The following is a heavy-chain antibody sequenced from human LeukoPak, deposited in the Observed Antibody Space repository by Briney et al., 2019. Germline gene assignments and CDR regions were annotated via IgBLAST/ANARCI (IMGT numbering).Heavy chain of an antibody. V-gene: IGHV3-74*01. J-gene: IGHJ4*02. D-gene: IGHD3-3*01. CDR2: ISGDGRNI. CDR3: ARSLGTIFGVVTYYFDY. CDR1: GFTFSSYW. Sequence: GGSLRLSCVASGFTFSSYWMHWVRQDPRKGLVWVSRISGDGRNINYADSVRGRFTISRDNAKNTLYLQMNTLRVEDTAVYYCARSLGTIFGVVTYYFDYWGQGTLVTVSS.